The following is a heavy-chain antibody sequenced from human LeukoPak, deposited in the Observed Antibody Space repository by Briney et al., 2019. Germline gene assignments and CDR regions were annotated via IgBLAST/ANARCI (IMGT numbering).Heavy chain of an antibody. D-gene: IGHD3-9*01. CDR2: INHSGST. V-gene: IGHV4-34*01. CDR1: DGSFSGYY. Sequence: SETLPLTCAVYDGSFSGYYWTWIRQPPGKGLEWIGEINHSGSTNYNPSLKSRVTISVDTSKNQFSLKLTSVTAADTAVYYCARVHGYYDILTGYYRYYFDYWGQGTLVTVSS. CDR3: ARVHGYYDILTGYYRYYFDY. J-gene: IGHJ4*02.